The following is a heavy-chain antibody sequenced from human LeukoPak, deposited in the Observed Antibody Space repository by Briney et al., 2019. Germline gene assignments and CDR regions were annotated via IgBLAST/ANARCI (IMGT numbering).Heavy chain of an antibody. Sequence: GASVKVSCKASGYTFTCYYMHWVRQAPGQGLEWIGRINPNSGGTNYAQKFQGRVTMTRDTSISTAYMELSRLRSDDTAVYYCTRASCISISCYLDYWGQGTLVTVSS. D-gene: IGHD2-2*01. CDR2: INPNSGGT. CDR1: GYTFTCYY. J-gene: IGHJ4*02. V-gene: IGHV1-2*06. CDR3: TRASCISISCYLDY.